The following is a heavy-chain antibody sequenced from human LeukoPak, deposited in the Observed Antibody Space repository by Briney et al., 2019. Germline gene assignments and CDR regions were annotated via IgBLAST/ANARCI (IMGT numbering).Heavy chain of an antibody. V-gene: IGHV3-21*01. CDR2: ISSSSSYI. CDR1: GFTFSSYS. J-gene: IGHJ4*02. Sequence: GGSLRLSCAASGFTFSSYSMNWVRQAPGKGLEWVSSISSSSSYIYYADSVKGRFTISRDNAKNSLYLQMNSLRAEDTAVYYCARGDPRDRNFDYWGQGTLVTVSS. CDR3: ARGDPRDRNFDY.